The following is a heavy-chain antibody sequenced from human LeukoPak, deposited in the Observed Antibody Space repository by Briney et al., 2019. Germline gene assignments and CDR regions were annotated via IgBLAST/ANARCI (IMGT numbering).Heavy chain of an antibody. J-gene: IGHJ4*02. CDR3: AKDLYTYGTTPLDY. CDR1: GFTFSGFA. CDR2: TSGSGGST. Sequence: GGSLRLSCAASGFTFSGFAMSWVRRTPGKGLEWVSGTSGSGGSTYYADSVKGRSTISRDYSKNTLYLQMNSLRAEDTAVYYCAKDLYTYGTTPLDYWGQGTLVTVSS. D-gene: IGHD5-18*01. V-gene: IGHV3-23*01.